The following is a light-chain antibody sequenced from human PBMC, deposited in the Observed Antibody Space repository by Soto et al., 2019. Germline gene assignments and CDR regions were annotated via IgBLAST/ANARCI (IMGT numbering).Light chain of an antibody. Sequence: PGERATLSCRASQNVGRNYVVWYRQKPGQAPRVLIYGASSRATGIPARFSGSGSGTDFTLTISRLEPEDFAVYYCQQYASSPLPFGGGTKVDIK. CDR1: QNVGRNY. CDR3: QQYASSPLP. J-gene: IGKJ4*01. CDR2: GAS. V-gene: IGKV3-20*01.